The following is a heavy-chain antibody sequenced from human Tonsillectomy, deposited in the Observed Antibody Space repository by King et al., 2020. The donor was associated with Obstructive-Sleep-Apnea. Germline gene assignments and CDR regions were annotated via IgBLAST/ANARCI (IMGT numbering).Heavy chain of an antibody. CDR1: AYTFTSYY. V-gene: IGHV1-46*01. CDR3: ARDHIAARRGLGDS. CDR2: INPSGGGT. Sequence: VQLVESGAAVKKPGASVNVSCKASAYTFTSYYVHWVRQAPGQGLEWMGMINPSGGGTSYAQKFQDRVTMTSDTSTRTFYMELSSLRSEDTAVYYCARDHIAARRGLGDSWGQGTLVTVSS. J-gene: IGHJ5*01. D-gene: IGHD6-6*01.